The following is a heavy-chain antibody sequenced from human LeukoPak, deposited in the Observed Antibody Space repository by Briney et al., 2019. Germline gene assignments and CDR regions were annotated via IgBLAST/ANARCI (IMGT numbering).Heavy chain of an antibody. Sequence: PGRSLRLSCAASGFTFSSYGMHWVRQAPGKGLEWVAVISYDGSNKYYADSVKGRFTISRDNSKNTLYLQMNSLRAEDTAVYYCAKDSRPQCRSDAFDIWGQGTMVTVSS. CDR2: ISYDGSNK. CDR3: AKDSRPQCRSDAFDI. J-gene: IGHJ3*02. CDR1: GFTFSSYG. D-gene: IGHD6-19*01. V-gene: IGHV3-30*18.